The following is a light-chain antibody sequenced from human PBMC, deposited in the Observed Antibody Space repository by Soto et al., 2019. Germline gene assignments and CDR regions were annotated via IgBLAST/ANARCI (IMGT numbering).Light chain of an antibody. J-gene: IGLJ2*01. CDR1: RGHSSYA. CDR3: QTWGTGIVI. V-gene: IGLV4-69*01. Sequence: QLVLTQSPSASASLGASFKLTCTLSRGHSSYAIAWHQQQPEKGPRYLMKLNSDGSHSKGDGIPDRFSGSSSGAERYLTISSLQSEDEADYYCQTWGTGIVIFGGRTKLTVL. CDR2: LNSDGSH.